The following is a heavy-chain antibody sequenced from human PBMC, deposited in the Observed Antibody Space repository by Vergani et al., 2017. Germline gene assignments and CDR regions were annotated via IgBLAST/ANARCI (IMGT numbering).Heavy chain of an antibody. Sequence: VQLVESGGGLVQPGRSLRLSCTASGFTFQAFAFHWVRQVSGKGLEWIGYIFYSGTTYDNPSLRSRLTISVDTSQNQFSLKLRSVTAADTAVYYCARVDTQVPATSHFYYMDVWGKGTTVVVSS. V-gene: IGHV4-59*06. CDR1: GFTFQAFAFH. CDR3: ARVDTQVPATSHFYYMDV. CDR2: IFYSGTT. D-gene: IGHD6-25*01. J-gene: IGHJ6*03.